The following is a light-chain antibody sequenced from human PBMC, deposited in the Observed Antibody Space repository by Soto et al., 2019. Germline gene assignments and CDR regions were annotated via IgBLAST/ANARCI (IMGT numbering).Light chain of an antibody. CDR2: VVS. CDR1: SSDVGGYNY. V-gene: IGLV2-14*01. J-gene: IGLJ1*01. Sequence: QSALTQPASVSGSPGQSITISCTGTSSDVGGYNYLSWYQQHPDKAPKLRIYVVSNRPSGVSNRFSGSKSGNTASLTISGLQAEDEDDYYCSSYTSSDAPYVFGTGTKLTVL. CDR3: SSYTSSDAPYV.